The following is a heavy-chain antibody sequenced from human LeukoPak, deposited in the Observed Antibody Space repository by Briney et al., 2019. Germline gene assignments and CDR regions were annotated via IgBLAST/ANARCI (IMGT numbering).Heavy chain of an antibody. CDR2: ISSSGSTI. J-gene: IGHJ4*02. D-gene: IGHD1-26*01. CDR3: TTDGVGVEGATYDN. Sequence: GGSLRLSCAASGFTFSSYEMNWVRQAPGKGLEWVSYISSSGSTIYYADSVKGRFTISRDNARNSLYLQMNSLKTEDTAVYYCTTDGVGVEGATYDNWGQGTLVSVSS. CDR1: GFTFSSYE. V-gene: IGHV3-48*03.